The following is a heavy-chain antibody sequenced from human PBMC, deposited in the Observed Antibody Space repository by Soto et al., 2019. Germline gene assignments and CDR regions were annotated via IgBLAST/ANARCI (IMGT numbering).Heavy chain of an antibody. CDR3: ARDLITLVRGVFPLP. J-gene: IGHJ5*02. D-gene: IGHD3-10*01. CDR2: INSDGSST. V-gene: IGHV3-74*01. Sequence: GGSLRLSCAASGFTFSSYWMHWVRQAPGKGLVWVSRINSDGSSTNYADSVKGRFTISRDNAKNTLYLQMNSLRAEDTAVYYCARDLITLVRGVFPLPWGKGTLVTVDS. CDR1: GFTFSSYW.